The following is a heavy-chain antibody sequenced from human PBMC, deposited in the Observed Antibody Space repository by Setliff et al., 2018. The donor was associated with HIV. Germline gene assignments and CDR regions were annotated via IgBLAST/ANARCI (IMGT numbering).Heavy chain of an antibody. Sequence: SETLSLTCNVSGVSMSSHYWSWIRQAPGQPPNKGLEWIGNIYYSGTTNYNPSLRSRVTISLDVSKSQFYLRLTSVTAADTAVYFCSRDVAPPVAGDLWSGDAYWGRGTLVTVSS. CDR1: GVSMSSHY. V-gene: IGHV4-59*11. D-gene: IGHD3-3*01. J-gene: IGHJ4*02. CDR2: IYYSGTT. CDR3: SRDVAPPVAGDLWSGDAY.